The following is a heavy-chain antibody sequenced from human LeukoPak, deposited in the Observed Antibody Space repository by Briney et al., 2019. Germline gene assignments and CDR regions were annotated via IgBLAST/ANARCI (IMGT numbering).Heavy chain of an antibody. CDR1: GASIRSEGYY. V-gene: IGHV4-30-4*01. D-gene: IGHD1-26*01. J-gene: IGHJ4*02. CDR2: INYSGST. CDR3: ARWFGTEWELYYFDY. Sequence: SETLSLTCTVSGASIRSEGYYWSWIRQSPGKGLEWLGYINYSGSTYYNPSLKSRVSISVDTSKNRFSLNLNSVTAADTAVYYCARWFGTEWELYYFDYWGQGTLVTVSS.